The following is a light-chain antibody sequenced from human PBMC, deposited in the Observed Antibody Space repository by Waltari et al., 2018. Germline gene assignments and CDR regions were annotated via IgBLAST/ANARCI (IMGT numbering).Light chain of an antibody. CDR1: QSVSRS. CDR3: QHYVRLPVS. CDR2: GAS. J-gene: IGKJ1*01. V-gene: IGKV3-20*01. Sequence: EIVLTQSPGTLSLSPGARATLSCRASQSVSRSLAWYQQKPGQAPRLLLYGASSRATGVPDRFSGSGSGTDFSLTISRLEPEDFAVYYCQHYVRLPVSFGQGTKVEIK.